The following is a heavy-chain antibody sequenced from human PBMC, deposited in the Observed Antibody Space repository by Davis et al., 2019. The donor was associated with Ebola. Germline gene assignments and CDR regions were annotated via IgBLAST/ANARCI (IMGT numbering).Heavy chain of an antibody. V-gene: IGHV3-53*01. CDR3: VKDDANIWFEI. CDR1: GLPVSSNY. J-gene: IGHJ3*02. Sequence: PGGSLRLSCAASGLPVSSNYMSWVRQAPGKGLQWVSTFGTSGDTYYADSVKGRFAMSRDNSKNTLYLQMNNLRVEDTAMYYWVKDDANIWFEIWGQGKMVAVSS. D-gene: IGHD2-2*01. CDR2: FGTSGDT.